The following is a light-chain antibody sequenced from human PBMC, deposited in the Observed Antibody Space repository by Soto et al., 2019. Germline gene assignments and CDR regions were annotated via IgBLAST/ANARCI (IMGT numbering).Light chain of an antibody. V-gene: IGLV2-14*03. CDR2: DVG. Sequence: QSALSQPASVSGPPGQSIAISCTGTNSDVGTYDYVSWYQQHPGKAPKLMIYDVGKRPSGISDRFSGSKSGNTASLTISGLLAEDEADYYCSSKTTTNTIIFGGGTQLIVL. J-gene: IGLJ2*01. CDR1: NSDVGTYDY. CDR3: SSKTTTNTII.